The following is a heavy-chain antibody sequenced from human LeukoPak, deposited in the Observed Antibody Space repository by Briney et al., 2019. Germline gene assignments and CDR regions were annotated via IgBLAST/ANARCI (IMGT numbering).Heavy chain of an antibody. CDR2: IYYSGST. D-gene: IGHD2-15*01. J-gene: IGHJ5*02. CDR1: GGSISSGGYY. V-gene: IGHV4-31*03. CDR3: ARGGCSGGSCYYRGGFDP. Sequence: SQTLSLTCTVSGGSISSGGYYWSWIRQHPGKGLEWIGYIYYSGSTYYNPSLKSRVTISVDTSKNQFSLKLSSVTAADTAVYYCARGGCSGGSCYYRGGFDPWGQGTLVTVPS.